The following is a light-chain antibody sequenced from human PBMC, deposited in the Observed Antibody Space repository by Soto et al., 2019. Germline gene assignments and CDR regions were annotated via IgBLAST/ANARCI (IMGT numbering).Light chain of an antibody. J-gene: IGKJ5*01. CDR2: DAS. Sequence: IVLTHSPATLSLSPGERAALSFRASQSVSSYLAWHQQKPGQAPRLLIYDASNRATGVLARFSGSGSGTDFTLTISSLEPEDFAVYYCQQRSNLITFGQGTRLEIK. CDR1: QSVSSY. V-gene: IGKV3-11*01. CDR3: QQRSNLIT.